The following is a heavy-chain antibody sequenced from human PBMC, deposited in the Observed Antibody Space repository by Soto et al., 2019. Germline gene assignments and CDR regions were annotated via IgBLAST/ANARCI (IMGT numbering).Heavy chain of an antibody. Sequence: PGGSLRLSCAASGFTFSSYSMNWVRQAPGKGLEWVSSISISSSYIYYADSVKGRFTISRDNAKNSLYLQMNSLRAEDTAVYYCARDLHDYVSFRFDPWGQGTLVTVSS. CDR3: ARDLHDYVSFRFDP. V-gene: IGHV3-21*01. J-gene: IGHJ5*02. D-gene: IGHD3-16*01. CDR1: GFTFSSYS. CDR2: ISISSSYI.